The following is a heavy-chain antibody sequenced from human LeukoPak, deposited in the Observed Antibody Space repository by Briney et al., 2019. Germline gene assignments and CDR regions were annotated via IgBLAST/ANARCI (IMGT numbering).Heavy chain of an antibody. CDR1: GFTFSGSP. CDR3: TQFNY. CDR2: IRSKADNYAT. D-gene: IGHD5-24*01. Sequence: GGSLILSCAASGFTFSGSPILWVRQASGKGLEWVGRIRSKADNYATAYAASVQGGCTISRDDSKNTAYLQLNSLKIEDTAVYYCTQFNYWGQGALVTVSS. J-gene: IGHJ4*02. V-gene: IGHV3-73*01.